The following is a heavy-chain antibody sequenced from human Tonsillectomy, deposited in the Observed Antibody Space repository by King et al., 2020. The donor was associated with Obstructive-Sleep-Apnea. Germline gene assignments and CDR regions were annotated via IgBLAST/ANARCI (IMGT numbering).Heavy chain of an antibody. CDR1: GVSVDNYY. CDR2: IHYSGSN. CDR3: ARETPCGYFDSSGYFDS. V-gene: IGHV4-59*02. J-gene: IGHJ4*02. D-gene: IGHD3-22*01. Sequence: QLQESGPGLVKPSETLSLTCAVSGVSVDNYYWSWIRQPPGKRLEWIGYIHYSGSNTYNPSLKSRVSISIDTAKNQLSLRLSSVTAADTAVYFCARETPCGYFDSSGYFDSWGQGTLVTVSS.